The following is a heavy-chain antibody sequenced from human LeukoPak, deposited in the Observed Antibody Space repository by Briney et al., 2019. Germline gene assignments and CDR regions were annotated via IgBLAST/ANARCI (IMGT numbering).Heavy chain of an antibody. D-gene: IGHD3-3*01. CDR1: GYTFTGYY. V-gene: IGHV1-18*04. CDR2: ISAYNGNT. Sequence: GASVKVSCKASGYTFTGYYMHWVRQAPGQGLEWMGWISAYNGNTNYAQKLQGRVTMTTDTSTSTAYMELRSLRSDDTAVYYCARVTPQSTYYDFWSGYSDYFDYWGQGTLVTVSS. CDR3: ARVTPQSTYYDFWSGYSDYFDY. J-gene: IGHJ4*02.